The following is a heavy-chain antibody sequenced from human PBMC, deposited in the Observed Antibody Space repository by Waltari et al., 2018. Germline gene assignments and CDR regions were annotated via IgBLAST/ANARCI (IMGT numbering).Heavy chain of an antibody. CDR3: ARAAGYSNGWSH. J-gene: IGHJ4*02. CDR1: GGTFRSYT. Sequence: QVQLVQSGTEVKKPGSSVTISCMASGGTFRSYTFIWVRQAPGQGLEWMGRIIPILDLEDYAQKFQGRFTISADKSTSTAYMELRSLTSEDTATYFCARAAGYSNGWSHWGQGTLVIVSS. V-gene: IGHV1-69*02. CDR2: IIPILDLE. D-gene: IGHD6-19*01.